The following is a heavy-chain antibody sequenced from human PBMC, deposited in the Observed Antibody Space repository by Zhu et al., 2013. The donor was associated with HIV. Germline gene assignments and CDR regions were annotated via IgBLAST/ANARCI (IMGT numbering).Heavy chain of an antibody. V-gene: IGHV1-69*14. CDR3: SRGGGHIVVAVGSFDV. J-gene: IGHJ3*01. CDR2: IIPMLNTP. CDR1: GGTLKNYV. Sequence: QVQPVQSGAEVKKPGSSVKVSCKSSGGTLKNYVISWVRQAPGQGLEWMGGIIPMLNTPIYAQSFKGRVTITADKSTKTVHMELNTLTSDDTAVYYCSRGGGHIVVAVGSFDVWGQGTMVSVSS. D-gene: IGHD2-21*01.